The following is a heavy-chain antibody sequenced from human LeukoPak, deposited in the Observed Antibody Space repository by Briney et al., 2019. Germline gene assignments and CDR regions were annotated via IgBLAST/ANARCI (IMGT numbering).Heavy chain of an antibody. CDR1: GGSISSGGYS. CDR3: ARDKAYCGGDCYSHDAFDI. J-gene: IGHJ3*02. D-gene: IGHD2-21*02. V-gene: IGHV4-31*11. CDR2: IYYSGST. Sequence: PSETLSLTCAVSGGSISSGGYSWSWIRQPPAKGLEWIGYIYYSGSTYYNPSLKSRVTISVDTSKNQFSLKLSSVTAADTAVYYCARDKAYCGGDCYSHDAFDIWGQGTMVTVSS.